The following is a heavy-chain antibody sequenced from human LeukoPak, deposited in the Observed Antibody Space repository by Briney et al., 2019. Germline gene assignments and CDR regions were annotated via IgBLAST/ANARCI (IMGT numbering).Heavy chain of an antibody. CDR3: ARGGYYDSRRRYYFDY. CDR2: IYNGGNT. J-gene: IGHJ4*02. D-gene: IGHD3-22*01. V-gene: IGHV4-59*01. Sequence: SETLSLTCTVSGGSISSYDWSWIRQPPGKGLEWIGYIYNGGNTNYNPSLMSRVTISIDTSKNQFSLKLSSVTAADTAVYYCARGGYYDSRRRYYFDYWGQGTLVTVSS. CDR1: GGSISSYD.